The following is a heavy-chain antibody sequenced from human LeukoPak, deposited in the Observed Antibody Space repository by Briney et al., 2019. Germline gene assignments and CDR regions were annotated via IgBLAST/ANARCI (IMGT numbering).Heavy chain of an antibody. CDR3: AKDRFGSYFFDY. J-gene: IGHJ4*02. Sequence: PGGSLRLSCAASGFTFSNYAMNWVRQAPGKGLEWVSAISGSGGSTYYADSVKGRFTISRDNSKNTLYLQMNSLRAEDTAVYYCAKDRFGSYFFDYWGQGTLVTVSS. V-gene: IGHV3-23*01. CDR2: ISGSGGST. CDR1: GFTFSNYA. D-gene: IGHD1-26*01.